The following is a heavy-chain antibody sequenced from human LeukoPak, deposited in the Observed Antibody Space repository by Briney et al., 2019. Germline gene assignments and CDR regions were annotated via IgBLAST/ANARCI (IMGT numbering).Heavy chain of an antibody. V-gene: IGHV3-23*01. J-gene: IGHJ4*02. CDR3: ASGNYDFWSGYSDY. D-gene: IGHD3-3*01. CDR1: GFAFYNYG. CDR2: ITSSGAGT. Sequence: GGSLRLSCAASGFAFYNYGMIWVRQTPGKGLEGVSDITSSGAGTSYADAVKGRFTISRDNAKNSLYLQMNSPRAEDTAVYYCASGNYDFWSGYSDYWGQGTLVTVSS.